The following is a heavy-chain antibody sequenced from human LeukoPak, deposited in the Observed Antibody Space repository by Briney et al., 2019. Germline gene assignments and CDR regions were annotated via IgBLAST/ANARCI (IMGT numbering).Heavy chain of an antibody. V-gene: IGHV4-61*01. CDR2: IYYSGST. D-gene: IGHD6-13*01. CDR1: GGSVSSGSYY. Sequence: SETLSLTCTVSGGSVSSGSYYWSWISQPPGKGLEWIGYIYYSGSTNYNPSLKSRVTISVDTSKNQFSLKLSSVTAADTAVYYCARDRVAAAGSFDYWGQGTLVTVSS. CDR3: ARDRVAAAGSFDY. J-gene: IGHJ4*02.